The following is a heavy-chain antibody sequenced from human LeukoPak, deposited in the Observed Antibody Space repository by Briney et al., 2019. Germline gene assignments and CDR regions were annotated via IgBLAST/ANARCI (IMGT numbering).Heavy chain of an antibody. Sequence: SETLSLICTVSGASISSYHWSWIRQPPGKGLEWIGYIYYSGSTDYNPSLKSRVTISVDASKDQFSLKLSSVTAADTAVYYCASHSGAYYFDSWGQGALVSVSS. CDR1: GASISSYH. D-gene: IGHD2-15*01. J-gene: IGHJ4*02. CDR3: ASHSGAYYFDS. CDR2: IYYSGST. V-gene: IGHV4-59*01.